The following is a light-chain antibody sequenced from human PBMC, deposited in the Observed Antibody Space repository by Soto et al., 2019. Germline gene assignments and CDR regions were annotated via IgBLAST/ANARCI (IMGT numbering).Light chain of an antibody. J-gene: IGLJ1*01. CDR3: RSYTSSSTLPYV. CDR2: DVS. V-gene: IGLV2-14*01. CDR1: SSDVGGYNY. Sequence: QSALTQPASVSGSPGQSITISCTGTSSDVGGYNYVSWYQQHPGKAPKLMIYDVSNRHSGVSNRFSGSKSVNKASLTISGRKAEDEADYYCRSYTSSSTLPYVFGTGTKVTVL.